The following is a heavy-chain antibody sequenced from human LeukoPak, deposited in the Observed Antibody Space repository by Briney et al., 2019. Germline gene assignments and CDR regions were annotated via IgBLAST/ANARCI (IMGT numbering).Heavy chain of an antibody. Sequence: GGSLRLSCAASGFTFSSYAMSWVRQAPGKGLEGVSAISGSGGSTYYADSVKGRFTISRDNSKNTLYLQMNSLRAEDTAVYYCAKRGGGWLTENAFDIWGQGTMVTVSS. CDR3: AKRGGGWLTENAFDI. J-gene: IGHJ3*02. D-gene: IGHD6-19*01. CDR2: ISGSGGST. CDR1: GFTFSSYA. V-gene: IGHV3-23*01.